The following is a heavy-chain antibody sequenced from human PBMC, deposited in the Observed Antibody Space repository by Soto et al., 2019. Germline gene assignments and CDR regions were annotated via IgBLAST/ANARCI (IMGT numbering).Heavy chain of an antibody. Sequence: GGSLRLSCAASGFSFSNYAMHWVRQAPGRGLEWVAVIWYDGSNKYYADSVKGRFTISKDNSQTTVYLQMNSLRAEDSAVYYCTRDPYGGSRYYFDSWGQGTLVTVSS. D-gene: IGHD1-26*01. CDR2: IWYDGSNK. CDR3: TRDPYGGSRYYFDS. CDR1: GFSFSNYA. J-gene: IGHJ4*02. V-gene: IGHV3-33*01.